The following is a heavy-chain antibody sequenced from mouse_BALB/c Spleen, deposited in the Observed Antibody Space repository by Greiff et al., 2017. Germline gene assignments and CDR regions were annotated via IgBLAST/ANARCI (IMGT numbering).Heavy chain of an antibody. Sequence: EVKLMESGGGLVKPGGSLKLSCAASGFTFSDYYMYWVRQTPEKKLEWVATISDGGSYTYYPDSVKGRFTISRDNAKNNLYLQMSSLKSEDTAMYYCARDYFDYWGQGTTLTGSS. CDR2: ISDGGSYT. CDR1: GFTFSDYY. V-gene: IGHV5-4*02. CDR3: ARDYFDY. J-gene: IGHJ2*01.